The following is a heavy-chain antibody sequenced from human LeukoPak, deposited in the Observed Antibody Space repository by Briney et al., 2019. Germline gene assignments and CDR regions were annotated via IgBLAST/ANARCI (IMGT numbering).Heavy chain of an antibody. CDR1: GFTFSSYD. CDR3: ARGVSYGSLYYFDY. CDR2: IGTAGDP. D-gene: IGHD5-18*01. Sequence: TGGSLRLSCAASGFTFSSYDMHWVRQATGKGLEWVSAIGTAGDPYYPGSVKGRFTISRENAKNSLYLQMNSLRAGDTAVYYCARGVSYGSLYYFDYWGQGTLVTVSS. J-gene: IGHJ4*02. V-gene: IGHV3-13*05.